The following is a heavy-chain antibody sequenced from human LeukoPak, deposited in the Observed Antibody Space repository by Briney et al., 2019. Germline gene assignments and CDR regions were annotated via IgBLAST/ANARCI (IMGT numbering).Heavy chain of an antibody. CDR3: ARPAGDDYGDYVYFDY. D-gene: IGHD4-17*01. Sequence: GESLKISCKGSGYSFTSYWIGWVRQMPGKGLEWMGIIYPGDSDTRYSPSFQGQVTISADKSIGTAYLQWSSLKASDTAMYYCARPAGDDYGDYVYFDYWGQGTLVTVSS. V-gene: IGHV5-51*01. CDR2: IYPGDSDT. CDR1: GYSFTSYW. J-gene: IGHJ4*02.